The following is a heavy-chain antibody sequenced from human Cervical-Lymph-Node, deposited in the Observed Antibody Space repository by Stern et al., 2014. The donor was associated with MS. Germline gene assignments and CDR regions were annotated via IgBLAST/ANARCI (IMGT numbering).Heavy chain of an antibody. V-gene: IGHV1-69*01. CDR2: LIPFFGAT. CDR3: ALRRSYYVF. J-gene: IGHJ4*02. Sequence: QVQLVQSGSEVKKPGSSVKVSCKSSGDTFSNYALSWVRQAPGQGLEWVGGLIPFFGATRYGQKFQGRVTITPEESTGTAFMELSNLTSDDTAVYYCALRRSYYVFWGQGTLISVSS. D-gene: IGHD4-11*01. CDR1: GDTFSNYA.